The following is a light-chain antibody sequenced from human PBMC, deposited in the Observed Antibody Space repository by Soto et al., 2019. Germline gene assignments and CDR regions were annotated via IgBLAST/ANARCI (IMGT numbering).Light chain of an antibody. CDR3: QQLNSYST. J-gene: IGKJ5*01. CDR2: AAS. CDR1: QGISSY. Sequence: IQLTQSPSSLSASVGDRVTITCRASQGISSYLAWYQQKPGKAPKLLIYAASTLQSGVPSRFSGSGSGTDFTLTINSLQPEDFATYYCQQLNSYSTFGQGTRLEIK. V-gene: IGKV1-9*01.